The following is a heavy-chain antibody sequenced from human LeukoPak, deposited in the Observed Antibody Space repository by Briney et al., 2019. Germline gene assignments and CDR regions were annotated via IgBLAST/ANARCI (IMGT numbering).Heavy chain of an antibody. J-gene: IGHJ4*02. CDR1: GFTFRTYA. V-gene: IGHV3-21*01. D-gene: IGHD3-10*01. CDR2: ISDSTTYI. Sequence: GGSLRLSCAASGFTFRTYAMNWVRQAPGKGLEWVSSISDSTTYIYYADSVKGRFTISRDNARNSLYLQMNSLRAEDTAVYYCARYYGSGSPPFDSWGQGTLVTVSS. CDR3: ARYYGSGSPPFDS.